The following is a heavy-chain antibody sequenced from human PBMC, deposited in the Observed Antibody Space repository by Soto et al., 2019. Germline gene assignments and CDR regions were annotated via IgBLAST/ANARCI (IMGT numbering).Heavy chain of an antibody. Sequence: QVQLVESGGGVVQPGRSLRLSCAASGFTFSSYGMHWVRQAPGKGLEWVAVISYDGSNKYYADSVKGRFTISRDNSKNTLYLQMNSLRAEDTAVYYCAKNRGYDYLDFDYWGQGTLVTVSS. CDR1: GFTFSSYG. CDR2: ISYDGSNK. V-gene: IGHV3-30*18. D-gene: IGHD5-12*01. CDR3: AKNRGYDYLDFDY. J-gene: IGHJ4*02.